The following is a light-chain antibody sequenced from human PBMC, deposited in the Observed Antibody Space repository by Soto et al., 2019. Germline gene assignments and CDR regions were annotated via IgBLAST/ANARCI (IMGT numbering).Light chain of an antibody. CDR2: DVS. CDR1: SSDVGGYNY. CDR3: SSYTSSSTPV. V-gene: IGLV2-14*01. J-gene: IGLJ2*01. Sequence: QSVLTQPASVSGSRGQSITISCTGTSSDVGGYNYVSWYQQHPGKAPKLMIYDVSNRPSGVSNRFSGSKSGNTASQTISGLQAEDEADYYCSSYTSSSTPVFGGGTKLTVL.